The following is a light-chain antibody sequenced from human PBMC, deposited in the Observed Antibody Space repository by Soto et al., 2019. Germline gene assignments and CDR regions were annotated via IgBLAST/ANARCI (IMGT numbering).Light chain of an antibody. CDR2: GAS. CDR1: QSVSTN. Sequence: EMVMTQSPATLSVSPGETATLSCRAGQSVSTNLVWYQQKPGQAPRLLIYGASTRATGIPARFSGSGSGTEFTLTIGRLQSEDFAVYLCQQHDRGWTFDLGTKVEIK. V-gene: IGKV3-15*01. CDR3: QQHDRGWT. J-gene: IGKJ1*01.